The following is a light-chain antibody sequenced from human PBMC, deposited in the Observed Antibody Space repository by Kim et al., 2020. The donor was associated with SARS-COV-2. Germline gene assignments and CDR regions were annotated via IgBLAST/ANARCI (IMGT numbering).Light chain of an antibody. CDR2: QDS. V-gene: IGLV3-1*01. CDR1: KLGDKY. J-gene: IGLJ3*02. Sequence: SASPGKTASITCAGDKLGDKYACWYQQKPGQSPVLVIYQDSKRPSGIPERFSGSNSGNTATLTISGTQAMDEADYYCQAWDSSAWVFGGGTQLTVL. CDR3: QAWDSSAWV.